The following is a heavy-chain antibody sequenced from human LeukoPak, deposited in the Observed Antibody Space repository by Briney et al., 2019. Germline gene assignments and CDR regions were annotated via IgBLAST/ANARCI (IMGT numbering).Heavy chain of an antibody. Sequence: PGGSLRLSCAASGFTFSSYMNWGRQAPGKGLGWVSSISSTSSYIYYADSVKGRFTISRDNAKNSLYLQMNSLRAEDTAVYYCARGPYSSGSSADYWGQGTLVTVSS. J-gene: IGHJ4*02. D-gene: IGHD6-19*01. CDR1: GFTFSSY. V-gene: IGHV3-21*01. CDR3: ARGPYSSGSSADY. CDR2: ISSTSSYI.